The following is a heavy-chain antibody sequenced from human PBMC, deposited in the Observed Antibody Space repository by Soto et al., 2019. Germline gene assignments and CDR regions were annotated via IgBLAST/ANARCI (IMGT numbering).Heavy chain of an antibody. CDR1: GDSVSSNSAA. V-gene: IGHV6-1*01. J-gene: IGHJ6*03. D-gene: IGHD1-7*01. CDR2: TYYRSRWYN. CDR3: AGTTSHQWYYMDV. Sequence: SQTLSLTCAISGDSVSSNSAAWNWIRLSPSRGLEWLARTYYRSRWYNDYSVSVRSRITVNPDTSKNQFSLQLTSVTPEDTAVYYCAGTTSHQWYYMDVWGKGTTVTVSS.